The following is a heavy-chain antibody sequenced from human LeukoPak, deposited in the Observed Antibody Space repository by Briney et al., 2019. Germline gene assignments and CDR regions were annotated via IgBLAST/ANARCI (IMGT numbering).Heavy chain of an antibody. CDR3: AARGKYYYYNMDV. J-gene: IGHJ6*03. CDR2: ISGSGGTT. V-gene: IGHV3-23*01. CDR1: GFTFSSFA. D-gene: IGHD6-6*01. Sequence: PGGSLRLSCAASGFTFSSFAMSWVRQAPGKGLEWVSAISGSGGTTFYADSVKGRFTISRDNSRTTLYLHMSSLRAEDTAEYYCAARGKYYYYNMDVGGKGTRVPVP.